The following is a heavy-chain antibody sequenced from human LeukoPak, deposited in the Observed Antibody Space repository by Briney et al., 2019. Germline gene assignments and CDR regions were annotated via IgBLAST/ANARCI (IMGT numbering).Heavy chain of an antibody. CDR3: AKGKGYYDSSGYYLTHYYYYMDV. D-gene: IGHD3-22*01. V-gene: IGHV3-23*01. CDR1: GFTFSSYG. CDR2: ISGSGGST. Sequence: GGSLRLSCAASGFTFSSYGMSWVRQAPGKGLEWVSAISGSGGSTYYADSVKGRFTISRDNSKNTLYLQMNSLRAEDTAVYYCAKGKGYYDSSGYYLTHYYYYMDVWGKGTTVTVSS. J-gene: IGHJ6*03.